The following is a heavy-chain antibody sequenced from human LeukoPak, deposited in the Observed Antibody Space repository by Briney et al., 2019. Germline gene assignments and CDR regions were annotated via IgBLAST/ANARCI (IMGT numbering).Heavy chain of an antibody. CDR2: IYYSGST. CDR3: AREYYDYIWGSYRYLDY. CDR1: GGSISSYY. V-gene: IGHV4-39*07. D-gene: IGHD3-16*02. J-gene: IGHJ4*02. Sequence: SETLSLTCTVSGGSISSYYWGWIRQPPGKGLEWIGSIYYSGSTYYNPSLKSRVTISVDTSKNQFSLKLSSVTAADTAVYYCAREYYDYIWGSYRYLDYWGQGTLVTVSS.